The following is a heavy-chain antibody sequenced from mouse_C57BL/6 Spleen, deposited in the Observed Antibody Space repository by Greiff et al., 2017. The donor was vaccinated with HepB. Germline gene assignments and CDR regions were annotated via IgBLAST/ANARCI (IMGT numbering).Heavy chain of an antibody. CDR2: IRSKSNNYAT. CDR1: GFSFNTYA. CDR3: VSGGSSRVSY. Sequence: EVQLVESGGGLVQPKGSLKLSCAASGFSFNTYAMNWVRQAPGKGLEWVARIRSKSNNYATYYADSVKDRITISRDDSESKLYLQMNNLKTEDTAMYYGVSGGSSRVSYWGQETLVTVSA. J-gene: IGHJ3*01. D-gene: IGHD1-1*01. V-gene: IGHV10-1*01.